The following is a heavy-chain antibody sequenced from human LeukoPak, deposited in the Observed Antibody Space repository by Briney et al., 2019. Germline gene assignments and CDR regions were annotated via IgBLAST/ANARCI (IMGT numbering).Heavy chain of an antibody. V-gene: IGHV1-2*02. Sequence: ASVKVSCKASGYTFTGCYMHWVRQAPGQGLEWMGWINPNSGGTNYAQKFQGRVTMTRDTSISTAYMELSRLRSDDTAVYYCARVAPDIVVVPAAQGGAFDIWGQGTMVTVSS. CDR2: INPNSGGT. J-gene: IGHJ3*02. CDR3: ARVAPDIVVVPAAQGGAFDI. D-gene: IGHD2-2*01. CDR1: GYTFTGCY.